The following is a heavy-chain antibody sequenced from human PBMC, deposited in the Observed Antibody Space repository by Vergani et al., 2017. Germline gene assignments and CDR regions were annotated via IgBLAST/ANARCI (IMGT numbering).Heavy chain of an antibody. Sequence: EVQLVESVGGLVQRGGSLRLSCAASGFTFSSYSMNWVRQAPGKGLEWVSYISSSSSPIYYADSVRGRFTISRDNAKNSLYLQMNSLRAEDTAVYYCVKDHMGASFVGTNHNDYWGQGTLVTVSS. J-gene: IGHJ4*02. V-gene: IGHV3-48*01. CDR3: VKDHMGASFVGTNHNDY. CDR1: GFTFSSYS. CDR2: ISSSSSPI. D-gene: IGHD1-26*01.